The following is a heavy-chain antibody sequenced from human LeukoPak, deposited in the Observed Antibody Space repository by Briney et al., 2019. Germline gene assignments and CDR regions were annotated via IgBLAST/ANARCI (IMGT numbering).Heavy chain of an antibody. CDR3: AKDIFGEAYDRFDY. V-gene: IGHV3-43*02. J-gene: IGHJ4*02. Sequence: GGSLRLSCAASGFTFDDYAMHWVRQAPGKGLEWVSLISGDGGRTYYADSVKGRFTISRDNSKNSLYLQMNSLRTEDTALYYCAKDIFGEAYDRFDYWGQGTLVTVSS. D-gene: IGHD3-9*01. CDR1: GFTFDDYA. CDR2: ISGDGGRT.